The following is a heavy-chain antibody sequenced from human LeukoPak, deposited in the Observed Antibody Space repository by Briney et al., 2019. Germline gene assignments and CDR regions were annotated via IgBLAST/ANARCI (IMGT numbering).Heavy chain of an antibody. CDR3: ARQEGRYYDT. V-gene: IGHV4-39*01. CDR2: IYYSGST. CDR1: GGSISSSSYY. J-gene: IGHJ4*02. D-gene: IGHD3-22*01. Sequence: SETLSPTCTASGGSISSSSYYWGWIRQPPGKGLEWIGSIYYSGSTYYNPSLKSRVTISVDTSKNQFSLKLSSVTAADTAVYYCARQEGRYYDTWGQGTLVTVSS.